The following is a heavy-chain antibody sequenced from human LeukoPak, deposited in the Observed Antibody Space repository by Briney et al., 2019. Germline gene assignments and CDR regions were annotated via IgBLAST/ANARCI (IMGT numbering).Heavy chain of an antibody. CDR3: ARDGSGSQYDAFDI. D-gene: IGHD3-10*01. CDR2: IYTSGST. CDR1: GGSISSYY. V-gene: IGHV4-4*07. Sequence: SEALSLTCTVSGGSISSYYWSWIRQPAGKGLEWIGRIYTSGSTNYNPSLKSRVTMSVDTSKNQFSLKLSSVTAADTAVYYCARDGSGSQYDAFDIWGQGTMVTVSS. J-gene: IGHJ3*02.